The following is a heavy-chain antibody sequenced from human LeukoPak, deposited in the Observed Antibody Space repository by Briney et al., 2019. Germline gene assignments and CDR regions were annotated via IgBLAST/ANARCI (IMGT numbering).Heavy chain of an antibody. CDR1: GGSISSYY. CDR2: IYYSGST. CDR3: ARDLIPDAFDI. J-gene: IGHJ3*02. D-gene: IGHD2-21*01. V-gene: IGHV4-59*01. Sequence: SETLSLTCTVSGGSISSYYWSWIRQPPGKGLEWIGYIYYSGSTNFNPSLKSRVTISVDTSKNQFSLKLSSVTAADTAMYYCARDLIPDAFDIWGQGTMVTVSS.